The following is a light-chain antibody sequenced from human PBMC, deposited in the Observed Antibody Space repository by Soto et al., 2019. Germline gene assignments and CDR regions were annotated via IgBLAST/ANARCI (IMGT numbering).Light chain of an antibody. CDR3: KQYHRSSLT. V-gene: IGKV1-5*01. J-gene: IGKJ5*01. Sequence: DSQMTRSPSTLSEAGEDGVNVTSRASQTISNWLAWYQQKPGKAPNLLMYDASTLERGVPSRFSGTGSGTESPHTCCTLQPDDFAPYCCKQYHRSSLTFGPGTRLEIK. CDR2: DAS. CDR1: QTISNW.